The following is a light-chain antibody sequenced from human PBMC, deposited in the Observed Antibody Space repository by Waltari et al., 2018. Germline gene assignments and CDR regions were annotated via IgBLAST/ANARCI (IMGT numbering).Light chain of an antibody. V-gene: IGKV3-20*01. CDR3: QQYGSF. Sequence: ELVVTQSPGTLSLSPGESATLSCRTSESTSRSSLAWYQQKPGQAPRLLIYGASSRATGIPDRLSGSGSGTDFTLTISRLEPEDFAMYYCQQYGSFFGGGTKVEIK. CDR2: GAS. CDR1: ESTSRSS. J-gene: IGKJ4*01.